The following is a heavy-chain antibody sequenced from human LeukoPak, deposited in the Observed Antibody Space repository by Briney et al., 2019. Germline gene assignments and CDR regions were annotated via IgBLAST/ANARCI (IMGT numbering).Heavy chain of an antibody. CDR1: GYTFTGYY. V-gene: IGHV1-2*04. D-gene: IGHD3-3*01. CDR2: INPNSGGT. Sequence: GASVKVSCKASGYTFTGYYMHWVRQAPGQGLEWMGWINPNSGGTNYAQKFQGWVTMTRDTSISTAYMELSRLRSDDTAVYYCARDFPRRFLEWLPSLDYYYMDVWGTGTTVTVSS. J-gene: IGHJ6*03. CDR3: ARDFPRRFLEWLPSLDYYYMDV.